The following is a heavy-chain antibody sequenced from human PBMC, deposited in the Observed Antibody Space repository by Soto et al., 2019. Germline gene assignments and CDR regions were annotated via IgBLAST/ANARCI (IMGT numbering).Heavy chain of an antibody. CDR2: ISSSSSYI. Sequence: GGSLRLCCAASGFTFSSYSMNWVRQAPGKGLEWVSSISSSSSYIYYADSVKGRFTISRDNAKNSLYLQMNSLRAEDTAVYYCARDRETLQGIAAAGYYYYGMDVWGQGTTVTVSS. V-gene: IGHV3-21*01. D-gene: IGHD6-13*01. J-gene: IGHJ6*02. CDR3: ARDRETLQGIAAAGYYYYGMDV. CDR1: GFTFSSYS.